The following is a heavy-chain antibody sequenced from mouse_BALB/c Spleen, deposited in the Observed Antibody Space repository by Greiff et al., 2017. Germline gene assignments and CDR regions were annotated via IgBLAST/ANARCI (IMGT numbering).Heavy chain of an antibody. D-gene: IGHD1-1*01. J-gene: IGHJ2*01. CDR1: GYTFTDYN. V-gene: IGHV1-18*01. CDR2: INPNNGGT. CDR3: ARPLLLRGYFDY. Sequence: VQLKESGPELVKPGASVKIPCKASGYTFTDYNMYWVKQSHGKSLEWIGDINPNNGGTIYNQKFKGKATLTVDKSSSTAYMELRSLTSEDTAVYYCARPLLLRGYFDYWGQGTTLTVSS.